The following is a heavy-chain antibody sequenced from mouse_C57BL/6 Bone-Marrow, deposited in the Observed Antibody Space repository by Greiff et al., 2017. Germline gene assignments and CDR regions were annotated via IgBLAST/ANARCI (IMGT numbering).Heavy chain of an antibody. Sequence: EVKVVESGGGLVKPGGSLKLSCAASGFTFSSYAMSWVRQTPEKRLEWVATISDGGSYTYYPDNVKGRFTISRDNAKNNLYLQMVHLKSEDTAMYYCARDRVISSVVATPAWFAYWGQGTLVTVSA. CDR2: ISDGGSYT. CDR1: GFTFSSYA. D-gene: IGHD1-1*01. J-gene: IGHJ3*01. CDR3: ARDRVISSVVATPAWFAY. V-gene: IGHV5-4*01.